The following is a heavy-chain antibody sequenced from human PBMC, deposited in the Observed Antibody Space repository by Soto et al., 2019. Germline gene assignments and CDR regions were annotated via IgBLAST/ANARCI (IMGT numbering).Heavy chain of an antibody. CDR3: AGPYYYGMEV. CDR2: IYYSGST. V-gene: IGHV4-59*01. CDR1: GGSISSYY. J-gene: IGHJ6*02. Sequence: SETLSLTCTVSGGSISSYYWSWIRQPPGKGLEWIGYIYYSGSTNYNPSLKSRVTISVDTSKNQFSLKLSSVTAADTAVYYCAGPYYYGMEVWGQGTTVTVPS.